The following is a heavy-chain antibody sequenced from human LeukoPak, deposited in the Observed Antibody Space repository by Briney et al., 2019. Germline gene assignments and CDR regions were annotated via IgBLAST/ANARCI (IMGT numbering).Heavy chain of an antibody. CDR1: GFTFSSYE. J-gene: IGHJ4*02. V-gene: IGHV3-48*03. CDR3: ASQYGWSIDY. Sequence: GGSLRLSCAASGFTFSSYEMNWVRQAPGKGLEWVSYISSSGSTIYYADSVKGRFTISRDNAKNSLYLQMNSLRAEDTAVYYCASQYGWSIDYWGQGTLVTVSS. CDR2: ISSSGSTI. D-gene: IGHD2-15*01.